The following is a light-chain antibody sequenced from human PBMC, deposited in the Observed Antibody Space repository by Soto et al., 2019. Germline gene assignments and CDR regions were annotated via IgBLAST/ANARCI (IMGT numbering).Light chain of an antibody. CDR1: QGISNY. V-gene: IGKV1-27*01. Sequence: DIQMTQSPSSLSASVGDRVTITCRASQGISNYLAWYQQKPGKVPKLLIYAASTLQSGVPSRFSGSGSGTGFTLTISSLQPEDVANYYCQKYNSAPRTVGQGTKVEIK. CDR3: QKYNSAPRT. J-gene: IGKJ1*01. CDR2: AAS.